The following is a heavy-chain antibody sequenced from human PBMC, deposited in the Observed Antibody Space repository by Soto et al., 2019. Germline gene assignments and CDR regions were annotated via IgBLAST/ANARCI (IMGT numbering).Heavy chain of an antibody. V-gene: IGHV4-61*03. CDR1: GGSVSSGNYH. CDR2: VAPSGSP. Sequence: QVQLQESGPGLVNTSETLSLTCTVSGGSVSSGNYHWRWIRQSTGKALEWLGYVAPSGSPLYTPSLQSLVNIAVDLYRIFFARKMTSLTAADTDGYFCARGNHNGKDFPHDSWGPGTLVTVYS. CDR3: ARGNHNGKDFPHDS. D-gene: IGHD2-8*01. J-gene: IGHJ4*02.